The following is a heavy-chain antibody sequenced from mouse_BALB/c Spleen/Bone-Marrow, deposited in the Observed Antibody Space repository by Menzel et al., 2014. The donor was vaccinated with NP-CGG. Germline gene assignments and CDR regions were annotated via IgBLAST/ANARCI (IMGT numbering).Heavy chain of an antibody. CDR1: GYTFTSYV. J-gene: IGHJ1*01. CDR3: ARSLYGFDRYFDV. CDR2: INPYNDGT. Sequence: EVKLVESGPELVKPGASVKMSCKASGYTFTSYVMHWVKQKPGQGLEWIGNINPYNDGTKYNEKFKGKATLTSDKFSSTAYMELGSLTSEDSAVYYCARSLYGFDRYFDVWGAGTTVTVSS. D-gene: IGHD2-2*01. V-gene: IGHV1-14*01.